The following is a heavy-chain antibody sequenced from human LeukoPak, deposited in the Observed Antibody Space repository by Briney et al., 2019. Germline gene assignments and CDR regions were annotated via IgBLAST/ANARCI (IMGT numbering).Heavy chain of an antibody. V-gene: IGHV4-59*08. Sequence: PSETLSLTCTVSGGSISSYYWNWIRQPPGKGLEWIGYIYYSGSTNYNPSLKSRVTISLDTSKNQFSLKLNSVTAADTAVYYCARQRLQWLGPSDWGQGTLVTVSS. CDR3: ARQRLQWLGPSD. CDR2: IYYSGST. D-gene: IGHD6-19*01. J-gene: IGHJ4*02. CDR1: GGSISSYY.